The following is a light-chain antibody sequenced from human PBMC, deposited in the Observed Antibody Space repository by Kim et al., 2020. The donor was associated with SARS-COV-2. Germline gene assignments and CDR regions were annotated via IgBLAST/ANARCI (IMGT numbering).Light chain of an antibody. J-gene: IGKJ3*01. CDR2: AAS. Sequence: IQLTQSPSSLSASVGDRVTITCRASQGISSYLAWYQQKPGKAPKLLIYAASTLQSGVPSRFSGSGSGTDFTLTISSLQPEDFATYYCQQLNSYPPARLTFGPGTKVDIK. CDR1: QGISSY. V-gene: IGKV1-9*01. CDR3: QQLNSYPPARLT.